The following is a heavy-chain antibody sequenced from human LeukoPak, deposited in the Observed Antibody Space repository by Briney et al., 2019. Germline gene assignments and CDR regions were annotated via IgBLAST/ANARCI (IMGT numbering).Heavy chain of an antibody. CDR1: GYTFTSYG. Sequence: GASVTVSCKASGYTFTSYGISWVRQAPGQGLEWMGWISAYNGNTNYAQKLQGRVTMTTDTSTSTAYMELRSLRSDDTAVYYCARDGSGITIFGVVIGPSYYYYYYMDVWGKGTTVTVSS. V-gene: IGHV1-18*01. J-gene: IGHJ6*03. D-gene: IGHD3-3*01. CDR2: ISAYNGNT. CDR3: ARDGSGITIFGVVIGPSYYYYYYMDV.